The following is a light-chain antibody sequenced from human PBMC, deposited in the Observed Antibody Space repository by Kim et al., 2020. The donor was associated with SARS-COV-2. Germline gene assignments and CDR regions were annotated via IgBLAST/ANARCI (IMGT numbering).Light chain of an antibody. CDR3: LQHHDHHWT. Sequence: ASVGDRVTITCRASRGVSTDLAWFQQKPGKVPKRLIYAASSLRSGVPSRFSGSGLETEFTLTISSLLPEDFATYYCLQHHDHHWTFGQGTKVDIK. V-gene: IGKV1-17*03. CDR1: RGVSTD. CDR2: AAS. J-gene: IGKJ1*01.